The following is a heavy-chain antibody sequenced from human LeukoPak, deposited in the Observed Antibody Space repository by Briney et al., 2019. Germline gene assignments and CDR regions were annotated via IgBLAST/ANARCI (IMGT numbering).Heavy chain of an antibody. D-gene: IGHD6-13*01. CDR2: ISSSSGYI. Sequence: GGSLRLSFQPPGFPSGYYSLNWFRRPPGRGLGWFSSISSSSGYIYYADSVKGRFTISRDNAKNSLYLQMNSLRAEDTGLYYCAASIAYRSSWFADYWGQGTLVTVSS. CDR1: GFPSGYYS. J-gene: IGHJ4*02. V-gene: IGHV3-21*01. CDR3: AASIAYRSSWFADY.